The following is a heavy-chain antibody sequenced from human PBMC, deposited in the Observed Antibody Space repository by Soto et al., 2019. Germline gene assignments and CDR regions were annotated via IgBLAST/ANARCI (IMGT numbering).Heavy chain of an antibody. J-gene: IGHJ4*02. CDR2: IDPSDSQT. CDR1: GCSFAGYW. D-gene: IGHD3-22*01. V-gene: IGHV5-10-1*01. CDR3: ARQIYDSDTGPNFQYYFDS. Sequence: PGESLKISCKGSGCSFAGYWITWVRQKPGKGREWMGRIDPSDSQTYYSPSFRGHVTISVTKSITTVFLQWSSLRASDTAMYYCARQIYDSDTGPNFQYYFDSWGQGTPVTVSS.